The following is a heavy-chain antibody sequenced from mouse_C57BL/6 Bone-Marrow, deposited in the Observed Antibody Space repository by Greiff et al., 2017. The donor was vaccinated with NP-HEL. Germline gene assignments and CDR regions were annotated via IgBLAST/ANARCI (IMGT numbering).Heavy chain of an antibody. J-gene: IGHJ4*01. CDR2: IYPRDGST. CDR1: GYTFTDHT. CDR3: ARDGSSPYAMDY. Sequence: VQLQQSDAELVKPGASVKISCKVSGYTFTDHTIHWMKQRPEQGLEWIGYIYPRDGSTNYNEKFKSKATLTVDTSSSTAYMQLSSLTSEDSAVYYCARDGSSPYAMDYWGQGTSVTVSS. D-gene: IGHD1-1*01. V-gene: IGHV1-78*01.